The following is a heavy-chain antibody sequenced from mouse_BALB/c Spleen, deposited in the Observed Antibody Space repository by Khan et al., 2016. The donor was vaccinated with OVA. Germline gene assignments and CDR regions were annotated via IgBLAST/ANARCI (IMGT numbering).Heavy chain of an antibody. Sequence: QIQLVQSGPELKKPGETVKISCKASGYTFTNYGMNWVKQAPGKGLKWMGWINTYTGEPTYADDFKGRFAFSLETSANTAYLQINNLKNEDTATXFCARSASYWFCDVWGAGTTVTVSS. V-gene: IGHV9-3-1*01. CDR1: GYTFTNYG. CDR3: ARSASYWFCDV. J-gene: IGHJ1*01. CDR2: INTYTGEP. D-gene: IGHD6-1*01.